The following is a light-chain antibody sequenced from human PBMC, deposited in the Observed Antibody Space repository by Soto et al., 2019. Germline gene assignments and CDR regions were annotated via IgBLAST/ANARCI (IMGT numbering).Light chain of an antibody. Sequence: QSVLTQPASVSESPGQSITISCTGTSCDVRSYNLVSWYQQHPGKAPKLMIYEGSKRPSGVSNRFSGSKSGNTASLTISGLQAEAEADYYCCSYAGSSFYVFGTGTKVTVL. CDR2: EGS. CDR3: CSYAGSSFYV. CDR1: SCDVRSYNL. J-gene: IGLJ1*01. V-gene: IGLV2-23*01.